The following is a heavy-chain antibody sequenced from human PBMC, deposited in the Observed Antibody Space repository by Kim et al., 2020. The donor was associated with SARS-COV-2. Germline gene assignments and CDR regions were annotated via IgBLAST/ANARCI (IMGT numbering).Heavy chain of an antibody. Sequence: GGSLRLSCAASGFTFNSYGMHWVRQAPGKGLEWVAVISIDGTNKYYADSVKGRFTISRDNSKNTLYLQMNSLRAEDTAVYYCAGYCSGGSFYYYYYGMDVWGQGTTVTVAS. CDR3: AGYCSGGSFYYYYYGMDV. V-gene: IGHV3-30*03. CDR1: GFTFNSYG. J-gene: IGHJ6*02. CDR2: ISIDGTNK. D-gene: IGHD2-15*01.